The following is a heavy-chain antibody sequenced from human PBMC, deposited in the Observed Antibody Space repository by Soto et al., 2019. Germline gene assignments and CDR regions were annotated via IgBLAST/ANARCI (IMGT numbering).Heavy chain of an antibody. Sequence: QVQLQESGPGLVKPSGTLSLTCAVSGGSISTTYWWSWVRQSPGEGLEWIGEIHHGAGTNYNPSLKSRSTISLDKSENQFSMGLTSGTVADAAVYYCGRNDGYHRAVWGQGTTVTVSS. CDR3: GRNDGYHRAV. D-gene: IGHD5-12*01. J-gene: IGHJ6*02. V-gene: IGHV4-4*02. CDR2: IHHGAGT. CDR1: GGSISTTYW.